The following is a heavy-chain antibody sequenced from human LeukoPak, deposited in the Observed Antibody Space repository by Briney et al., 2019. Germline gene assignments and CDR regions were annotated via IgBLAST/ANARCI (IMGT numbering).Heavy chain of an antibody. Sequence: PGGSPRLSCAASGFSFRDFGMTWVRQAPGKGLEWVANINQGGSVKYYVDSVKGRFTISRDDAESSLYVQMNSLRDEDTAVYYCARFGFSGWNLEYWGQGTLVTVSS. V-gene: IGHV3-7*01. D-gene: IGHD6-19*01. CDR1: GFSFRDFG. CDR2: INQGGSVK. CDR3: ARFGFSGWNLEY. J-gene: IGHJ4*02.